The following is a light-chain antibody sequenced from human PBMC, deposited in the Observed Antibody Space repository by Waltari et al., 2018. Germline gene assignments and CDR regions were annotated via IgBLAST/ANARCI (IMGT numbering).Light chain of an antibody. J-gene: IGKJ5*01. Sequence: EVVLTQSPATLSLSPGERATLSSRASQSVDRSLAWYQQKPGQALSLLIYDTFFRATGIPARFSGSGSGTDFTLTISSLEPEDFAVYYCQQRLNWPPVTFGQGTRLEIK. V-gene: IGKV3-11*01. CDR2: DTF. CDR3: QQRLNWPPVT. CDR1: QSVDRS.